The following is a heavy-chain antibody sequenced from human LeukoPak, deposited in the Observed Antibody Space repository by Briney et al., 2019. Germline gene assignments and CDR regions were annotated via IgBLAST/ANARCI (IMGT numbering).Heavy chain of an antibody. J-gene: IGHJ4*02. CDR2: INSDGSTT. CDR3: ARGPVSRSNLEY. D-gene: IGHD5/OR15-5a*01. CDR1: GFTFSSYW. V-gene: IGHV3-74*01. Sequence: GGSLRLSCAASGFTFSSYWMHWVRQAPGKGLVWLSQINSDGSTTTYADSVKGRFTISRDNAKNTLYLQMNSLSAEDTAVYYCARGPVSRSNLEYWGQGTLVTVSS.